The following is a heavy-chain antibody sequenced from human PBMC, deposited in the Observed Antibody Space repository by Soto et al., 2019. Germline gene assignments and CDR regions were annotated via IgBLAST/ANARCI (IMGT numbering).Heavy chain of an antibody. Sequence: ASVNVSCKVSGYTLTELSMHWVRQAPGKGLEWMGGFDPEDGETIYAQKFQGRVTMTEDTSTDTAYMELSSLRSEDTAVYYCATGIVATIERTFDYWGQGTLVTVSS. J-gene: IGHJ4*02. CDR1: GYTLTELS. CDR3: ATGIVATIERTFDY. V-gene: IGHV1-24*01. CDR2: FDPEDGET. D-gene: IGHD5-12*01.